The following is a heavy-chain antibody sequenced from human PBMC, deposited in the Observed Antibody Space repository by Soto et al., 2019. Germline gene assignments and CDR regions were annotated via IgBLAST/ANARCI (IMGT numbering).Heavy chain of an antibody. V-gene: IGHV3-23*01. CDR3: ATEGRNSGPLGYFYY. CDR2: ISGSGAST. CDR1: GFTFSSYA. Sequence: PLGSQRLSCKASGFTFSSYAMSWVRQAPGKGLEWVSAISGSGASTYYADSAKGRFTISRDNSKNTLYLQMNSLRAEDTAVYYCATEGRNSGPLGYFYYWAQGTLVTVSS. D-gene: IGHD5-12*01. J-gene: IGHJ4*02.